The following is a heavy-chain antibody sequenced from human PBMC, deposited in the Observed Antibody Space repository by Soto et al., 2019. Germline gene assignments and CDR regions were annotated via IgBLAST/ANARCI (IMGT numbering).Heavy chain of an antibody. J-gene: IGHJ4*02. V-gene: IGHV4-30-4*01. CDR3: ARAARFYDSSAYYDFDY. CDR2: IKYSGST. CDR1: GGSISSGDYH. Sequence: NPSETLSLTCTVSGGSISSGDYHWSWIRQPPGKGLEWIGYIKYSGSTYYNPSLKSRVTISVDTSKNQFSLKLTSVTAADTAVYYCARAARFYDSSAYYDFDYCGEGALVPVST. D-gene: IGHD3-22*01.